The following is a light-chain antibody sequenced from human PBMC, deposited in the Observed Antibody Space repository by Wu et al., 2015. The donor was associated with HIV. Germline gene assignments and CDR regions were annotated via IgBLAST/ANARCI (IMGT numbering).Light chain of an antibody. CDR2: DTS. J-gene: IGKJ5*01. CDR1: QSVSRF. V-gene: IGKV3-11*01. Sequence: EIVLTQFPATLSLSPGERATLSCRASQSVSRFLAWYQHKPGQAPRVVIYDTSNRAAGIPARFSGSGSGTDFTLTISSLEPEDFAIYYCQESSKGPLTFGQGTRL. CDR3: QESSKGPLT.